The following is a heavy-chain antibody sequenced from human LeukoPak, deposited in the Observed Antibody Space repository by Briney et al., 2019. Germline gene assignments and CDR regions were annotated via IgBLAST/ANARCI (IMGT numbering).Heavy chain of an antibody. CDR3: ARDGSRGYCLDV. CDR2: ISGSGGST. J-gene: IGHJ6*02. Sequence: PGGSLRLSCAASGFSFSSYAMSWVRQAPGKGLEWVSGISGSGGSTYYADSVKGRFTISRDNSKNTLYLQMNSLRAEDTAVYYCARDGSRGYCLDVWGQGTTVTVSS. V-gene: IGHV3-23*01. D-gene: IGHD2-15*01. CDR1: GFSFSSYA.